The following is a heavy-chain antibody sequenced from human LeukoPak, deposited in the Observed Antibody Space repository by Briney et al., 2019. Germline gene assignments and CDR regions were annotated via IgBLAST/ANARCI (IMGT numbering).Heavy chain of an antibody. D-gene: IGHD2-2*01. CDR1: GGSFSGYY. J-gene: IGHJ4*02. V-gene: IGHV4-34*01. Sequence: SETLSLTCAVYGGSFSGYYWSWIRQPPGKGLEWIGEINHSGSTNYNPSLKSRVTISVDTSKNQFSLKLSSVTAADTAVYYCARRYCSSTSCYGAFDYWGQGTLVTVSS. CDR3: ARRYCSSTSCYGAFDY. CDR2: INHSGST.